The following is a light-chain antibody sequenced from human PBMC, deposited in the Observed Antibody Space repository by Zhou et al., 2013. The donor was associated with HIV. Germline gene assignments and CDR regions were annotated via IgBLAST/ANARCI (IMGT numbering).Light chain of an antibody. CDR3: QQYYSYPRT. CDR2: AAS. V-gene: IGKV1-8*01. J-gene: IGKJ5*01. CDR1: QGISSY. Sequence: AIRMTQSPSSLSASTGDRVTITCRASQGISSYLAWYQQKPGKAPKLLIYAASTLQSGVPSRFSGSGSGTDFTLTISCLQSEDFATYYCQQYYSYPRTVGQRT.